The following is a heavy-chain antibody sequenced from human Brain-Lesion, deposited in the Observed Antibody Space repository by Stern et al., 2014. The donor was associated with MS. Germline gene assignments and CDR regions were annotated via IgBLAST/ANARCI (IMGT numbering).Heavy chain of an antibody. CDR1: GGSISSGGYY. CDR3: ARGRVVPGFQYYATDV. J-gene: IGHJ6*02. Sequence: QMQLVQSGPGLVKPSQTLSLSCTVSGGSISSGGYYWSWIRQPAGKGLEWIGRIFNSGSPIYTPPLKSRVPISIDTPKNQFSLRLNSRTAADTAVYYCARGRVVPGFQYYATDVWGQGTTVIVSS. V-gene: IGHV4-61*02. D-gene: IGHD2-2*01. CDR2: IFNSGSP.